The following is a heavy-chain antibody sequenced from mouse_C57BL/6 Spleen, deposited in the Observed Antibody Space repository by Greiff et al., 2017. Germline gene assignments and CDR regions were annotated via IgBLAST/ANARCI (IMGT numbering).Heavy chain of an antibody. Sequence: VQLKQSGAELVRPGASVKLSCTASGFNIKDDYMHWVKQRPEQGLEWIGWIDPENGDTEYASKVQGKATITADTSSNTAYLQLSSLTSEDTAVKYCTAGTRDYWGQGATLTVSS. CDR2: IDPENGDT. V-gene: IGHV14-4*01. CDR3: TAGTRDY. J-gene: IGHJ2*01. D-gene: IGHD4-1*01. CDR1: GFNIKDDY.